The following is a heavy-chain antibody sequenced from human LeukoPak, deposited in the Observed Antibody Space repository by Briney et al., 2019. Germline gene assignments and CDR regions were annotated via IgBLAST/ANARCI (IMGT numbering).Heavy chain of an antibody. J-gene: IGHJ4*02. V-gene: IGHV5-10-1*01. CDR1: GYSFTSYW. CDR2: IDPSEPTT. Sequence: GESLNISCKGSGYSFTSYWISWVRQLPGKVLEWVGRIDPSEPTTNSTLSSQGQVKISADRSISTAYLQWSSLKAPATAMFCCARLTARHYFDYWGQGTLVTVSS. CDR3: ARLTARHYFDY.